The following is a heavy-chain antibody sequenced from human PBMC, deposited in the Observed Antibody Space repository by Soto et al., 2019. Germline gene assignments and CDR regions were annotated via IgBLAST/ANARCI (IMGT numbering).Heavy chain of an antibody. CDR2: TYYRSRWYN. Sequence: SQTLSLTCAISGDSVSGNSAAWNWIRQSPSRGLEWLGRTYYRSRWYNDYAVSVKSRITVTPDTSKNQFSLHLNSVTPEDTAVYYCAREFPCYVSSESYLDYWGQGALVTVSS. CDR3: AREFPCYVSSESYLDY. D-gene: IGHD6-19*01. CDR1: GDSVSGNSAA. V-gene: IGHV6-1*01. J-gene: IGHJ4*02.